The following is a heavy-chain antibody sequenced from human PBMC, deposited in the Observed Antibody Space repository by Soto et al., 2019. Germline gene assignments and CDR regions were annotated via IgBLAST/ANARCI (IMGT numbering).Heavy chain of an antibody. D-gene: IGHD4-17*01. CDR3: AKDVSYGGKRPYYFDY. CDR1: GFTFSNYG. V-gene: IGHV3-23*01. J-gene: IGHJ4*02. CDR2: ISGSGADT. Sequence: SLRLSCAASGFTFSNYGMSWVRQAPGKGLEWVSAISGSGADTNYADSVKGRFTISRDNSKITLFLQMNSLRAEDTAVYYCAKDVSYGGKRPYYFDYWGQGTLVTVSS.